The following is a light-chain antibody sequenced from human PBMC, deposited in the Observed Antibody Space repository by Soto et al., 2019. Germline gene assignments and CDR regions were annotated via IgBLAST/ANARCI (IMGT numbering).Light chain of an antibody. CDR2: DAS. J-gene: IGKJ1*01. Sequence: DIQMTQSPSTLSASVGDRVTITCGASQSISSWLAWYQQKQGKAPKLLIHDASSLESGVPSRFSRSGSGTEFTLTISSLQPDDFATYYCQQYNSYSWTFGQGTKGGYQ. V-gene: IGKV1-5*01. CDR3: QQYNSYSWT. CDR1: QSISSW.